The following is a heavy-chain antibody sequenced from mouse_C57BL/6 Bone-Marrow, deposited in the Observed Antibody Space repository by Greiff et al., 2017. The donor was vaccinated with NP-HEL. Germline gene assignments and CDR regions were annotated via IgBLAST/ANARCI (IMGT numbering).Heavy chain of an antibody. CDR3: TDLGYGSPWFAY. Sequence: EVKLVESGGGLVQPGGSMKLSCVASGFTFSNYWMNWVRQSPEKGLEWVAQISLKSDNYATHYAESVKGRFTISRDDSKISVYLQMSNLRADDTGIYYCTDLGYGSPWFAYWGQGTLVTVSA. CDR1: GFTFSNYW. V-gene: IGHV6-3*01. CDR2: ISLKSDNYAT. J-gene: IGHJ3*01. D-gene: IGHD1-1*01.